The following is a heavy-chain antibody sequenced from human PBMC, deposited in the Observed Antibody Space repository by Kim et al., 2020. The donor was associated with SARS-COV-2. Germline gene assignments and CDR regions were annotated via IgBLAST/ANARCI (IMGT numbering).Heavy chain of an antibody. CDR2: T. Sequence: TYYADSVKGRFTISRDNSKNTLYLQMNSLRAEDTAVYYCAKDGIAARPRDWGQGTLVTVSS. CDR3: AKDGIAARPRD. J-gene: IGHJ4*02. V-gene: IGHV3-23*01. D-gene: IGHD6-6*01.